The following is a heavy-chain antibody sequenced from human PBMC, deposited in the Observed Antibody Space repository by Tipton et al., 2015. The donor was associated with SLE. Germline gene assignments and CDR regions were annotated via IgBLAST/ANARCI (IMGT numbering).Heavy chain of an antibody. J-gene: IGHJ4*02. V-gene: IGHV4-34*01. CDR1: GGSISSYY. Sequence: LRLSCTVSGGSISSYYWSWIRQPPGKGLEWIGEINHSGSTNYNPSLKSRVTISVDTSKNQFSLKLSSVTAADTAVYYCARLAGTKGVDYWGQGTLVTVSS. CDR2: INHSGST. D-gene: IGHD1-1*01. CDR3: ARLAGTKGVDY.